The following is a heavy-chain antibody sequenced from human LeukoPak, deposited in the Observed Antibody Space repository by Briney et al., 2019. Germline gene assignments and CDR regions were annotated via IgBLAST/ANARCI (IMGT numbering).Heavy chain of an antibody. CDR2: LIGSGGTT. CDR3: AKDLDTAMVTYFDY. J-gene: IGHJ4*02. Sequence: GGSLRLSRAASGFTFSNYGMSWVRQTPGRGLEWVSALIGSGGTTYYADSVKGRFTISRDNSKNTLYLQMNSLRAEDTAVYYCAKDLDTAMVTYFDYWGQGTLVTVSS. D-gene: IGHD5-18*01. CDR1: GFTFSNYG. V-gene: IGHV3-23*01.